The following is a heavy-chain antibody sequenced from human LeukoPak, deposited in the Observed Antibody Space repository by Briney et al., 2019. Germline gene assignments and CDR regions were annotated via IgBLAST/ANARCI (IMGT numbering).Heavy chain of an antibody. CDR1: GGTFSSYA. CDR3: ARPLRSGYYYNAFDI. V-gene: IGHV1-69*05. J-gene: IGHJ3*02. D-gene: IGHD3-22*01. Sequence: SVKVSCKASGGTFSSYAISWVRQAPGQGLEWMGRIIPIFGTANYAQKFQGRVTITTDESTSTAYMELSSLRSEDTAVYYCARPLRSGYYYNAFDIWGEGTMVTVSS. CDR2: IIPIFGTA.